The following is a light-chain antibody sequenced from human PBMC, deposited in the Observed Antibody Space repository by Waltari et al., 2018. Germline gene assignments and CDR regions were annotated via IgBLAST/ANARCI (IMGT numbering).Light chain of an antibody. Sequence: DIQMTQSPSTLSASVGDRFTITCRASQSLSKWLAWYQQKPGKAPKLLIYKAATIESGGPARFSGSRCGTEFTLTISSLQPDDFATYYCQQYNSYSLLTFGGGTKVEIK. CDR2: KAA. CDR3: QQYNSYSLLT. CDR1: QSLSKW. J-gene: IGKJ4*01. V-gene: IGKV1-5*03.